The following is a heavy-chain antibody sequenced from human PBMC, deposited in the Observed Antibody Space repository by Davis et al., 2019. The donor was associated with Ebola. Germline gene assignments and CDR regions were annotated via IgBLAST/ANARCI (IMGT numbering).Heavy chain of an antibody. CDR1: GFPFSSYS. J-gene: IGHJ2*01. CDR2: ISSSSNYI. CDR3: AKDKTMATQYWYFDL. D-gene: IGHD4/OR15-4a*01. Sequence: GESLKISCAASGFPFSSYSMNWVRQAPGKGLEWVSFISSSSNYIYYADSVKGRFTVSRDNAKNTLYLQMNSLRAEDTALYYCAKDKTMATQYWYFDLWGRGTLVTVSS. V-gene: IGHV3-21*01.